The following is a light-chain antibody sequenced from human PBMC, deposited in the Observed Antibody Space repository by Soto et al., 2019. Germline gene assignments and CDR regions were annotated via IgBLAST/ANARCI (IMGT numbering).Light chain of an antibody. Sequence: EMVLKLSPGTLSLTTGERATLSCRASQSVSTNLAWYQQRPGQAPRLLIYGASARATGIPARFSGSGAGTEFTLTISSLQSEDIAVYYCHQYIIWRTFGQGGLLEIK. CDR1: QSVSTN. CDR3: HQYIIWRT. V-gene: IGKV3-15*01. CDR2: GAS. J-gene: IGKJ5*01.